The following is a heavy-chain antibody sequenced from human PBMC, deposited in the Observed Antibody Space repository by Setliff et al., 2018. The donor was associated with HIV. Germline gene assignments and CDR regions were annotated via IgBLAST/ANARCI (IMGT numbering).Heavy chain of an antibody. D-gene: IGHD7-27*01. CDR3: ARERRHWGGNYYYYYMDV. CDR2: TNTDGSST. J-gene: IGHJ6*03. V-gene: IGHV3-74*01. CDR1: GFSFRNYY. Sequence: PGGSLRLSCAASGFSFRNYYMHWVRQAPGKGLEWVSGTNTDGSSTTYADSVKGRFTISRDNAKNSLYLQMNSLRAEDTAVYYCARERRHWGGNYYYYYMDVWGKGTTVTV.